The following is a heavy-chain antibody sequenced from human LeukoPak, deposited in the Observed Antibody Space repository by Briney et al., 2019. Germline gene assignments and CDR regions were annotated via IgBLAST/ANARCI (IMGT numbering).Heavy chain of an antibody. CDR1: GGSVTSTNW. Sequence: SETLSLTCGVSGGSVTSTNWWTWVRQPPGKGLEWIGEVHLDGRTNYNPSLKSRLTMSVDLSENHISLKLTSVTAADTTVYYCAREGGFYRPLDYSGQGTLVTVSS. CDR2: VHLDGRT. V-gene: IGHV4-4*02. J-gene: IGHJ4*02. CDR3: AREGGFYRPLDY. D-gene: IGHD3-3*01.